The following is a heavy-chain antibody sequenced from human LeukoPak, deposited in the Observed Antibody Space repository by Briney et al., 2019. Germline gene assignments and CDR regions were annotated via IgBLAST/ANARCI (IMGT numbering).Heavy chain of an antibody. V-gene: IGHV4-34*01. J-gene: IGHJ4*02. CDR2: VDYSGST. CDR1: GGSFSGYY. Sequence: SETLSLTCAVYGGSFSGYYWSWIRQPPGKGLEWIGSVDYSGSTSYNPSLKSRVTISVDTSKNQFSLKLSSVTAADTAVYYCARRFDNWGQGALVTVSS. CDR3: ARRFDN.